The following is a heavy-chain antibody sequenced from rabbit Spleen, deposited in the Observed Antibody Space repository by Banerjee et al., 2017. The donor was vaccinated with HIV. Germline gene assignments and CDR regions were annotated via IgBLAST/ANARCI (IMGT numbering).Heavy chain of an antibody. Sequence: QEQLVESGGGLVQPGGSLKLSYKASGFDFSSYGVSWVRQAPGKGLEWIGYIDPVFHSTYYASSVNGRFTISSHNAQNTLYLQLNSLTAADTATYFCARAIVPWLGLTRLDLWGQGTLVTVS. V-gene: IGHV1S47*01. CDR1: GFDFSSYG. D-gene: IGHD4-1*01. CDR3: ARAIVPWLGLTRLDL. J-gene: IGHJ3*01. CDR2: IDPVFHST.